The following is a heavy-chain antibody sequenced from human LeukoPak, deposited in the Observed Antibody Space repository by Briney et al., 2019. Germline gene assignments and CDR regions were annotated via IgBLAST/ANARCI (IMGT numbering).Heavy chain of an antibody. Sequence: PSETLSLTCTVSGGSISSYYWGWIRQPPGKGLEWIGYIYYSGSTNYNPSLKSRVTISVDTSKNQFSLKLSSVTAADTAVYYCARVRGGYDSEYYYYYMDVWGKGTTVTVSS. V-gene: IGHV4-59*01. CDR3: ARVRGGYDSEYYYYYMDV. J-gene: IGHJ6*03. CDR2: IYYSGST. CDR1: GGSISSYY. D-gene: IGHD5-12*01.